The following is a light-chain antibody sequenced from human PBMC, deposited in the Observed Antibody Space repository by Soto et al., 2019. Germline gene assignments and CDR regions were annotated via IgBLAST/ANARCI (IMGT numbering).Light chain of an antibody. V-gene: IGLV1-40*01. J-gene: IGLJ2*01. CDR3: QSYDSSLSGYVI. CDR1: SSNIGTPYD. Sequence: QAVVTQPPSVSGAPGQRVTISCTGSSSNIGTPYDVHWYQQHPGTAPKLLIYGNSNRPSGVPDRFSGSKSGTSASLAITGLQAEDEADYCCQSYDSSLSGYVIFGGGTKLTVL. CDR2: GNS.